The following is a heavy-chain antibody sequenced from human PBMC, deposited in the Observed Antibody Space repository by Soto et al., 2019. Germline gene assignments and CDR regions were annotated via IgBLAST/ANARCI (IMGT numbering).Heavy chain of an antibody. CDR1: GYTFTDYY. D-gene: IGHD1-1*01. J-gene: IGHJ5*02. Sequence: QVPLVQSGAEVKKPGASVKVSCKASGYTFTDYYIHWVRQAPGQGLEWMAWINPNTGGTDFAQEFRGRVTLSRDTSISTAYMELRSLRSNDTAMFYCARGFKRSSAPWTSAPWGQGTLVTVSS. V-gene: IGHV1-2*02. CDR3: ARGFKRSSAPWTSAP. CDR2: INPNTGGT.